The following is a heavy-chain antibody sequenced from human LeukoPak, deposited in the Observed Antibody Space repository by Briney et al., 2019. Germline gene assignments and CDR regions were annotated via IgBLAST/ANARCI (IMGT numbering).Heavy chain of an antibody. CDR1: GGSISSYY. J-gene: IGHJ3*02. CDR2: IYYSGST. V-gene: IGHV4-59*08. CDR3: ARHGWGTSLAFDI. D-gene: IGHD1-1*01. Sequence: PSETLSLTCTVSGGSISSYYWSWIRQPPGKGLEWIGYIYYSGSTNYNPSLKSRVTISVDTSKNQFSLKLSSVTAADTAVYYCARHGWGTSLAFDIWGQGTMVTVSS.